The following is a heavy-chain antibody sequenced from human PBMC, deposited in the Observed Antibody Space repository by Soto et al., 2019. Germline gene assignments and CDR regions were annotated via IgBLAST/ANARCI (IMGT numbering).Heavy chain of an antibody. V-gene: IGHV4-34*01. CDR1: GGSFSGYY. J-gene: IGHJ5*02. Sequence: SETLSLTCAVYGGSFSGYYWSWIRQPPGKGLEWIGEINHSGSTNYNPSLKSRVTISVDTSKNQFSLKLSSVTAADTAVYYCARGRITMIVVATPTFDPWGQGTLVTVSS. CDR2: INHSGST. CDR3: ARGRITMIVVATPTFDP. D-gene: IGHD3-22*01.